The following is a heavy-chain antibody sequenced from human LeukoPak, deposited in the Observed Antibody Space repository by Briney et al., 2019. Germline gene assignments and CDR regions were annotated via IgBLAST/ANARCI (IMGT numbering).Heavy chain of an antibody. CDR2: IYYSGST. CDR3: ARGGGAYCGGDCPAI. Sequence: PSETLSLTCTVSGGSISSYYWSWIRQPPGKGLEWIGYIYYSGSTNYNPSLKSRVTISVDTSKNQFSLKLSSVTAADTAVYYCARGGGAYCGGDCPAIWGQGTMVTVSS. CDR1: GGSISSYY. J-gene: IGHJ3*02. V-gene: IGHV4-59*01. D-gene: IGHD2-21*02.